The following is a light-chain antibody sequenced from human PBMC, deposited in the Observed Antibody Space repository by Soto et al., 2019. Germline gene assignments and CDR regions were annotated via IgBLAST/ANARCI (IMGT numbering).Light chain of an antibody. V-gene: IGLV1-40*01. CDR3: QSYDSSLSGPYVV. Sequence: QSVLTKPPSVSGAPGQRVTISCTGSSSNIGAGYDVNWYQQLPGTAPKLLIYENNRRPSGVPDRFSGSKFGTSASLDITGLQAEDEADYYCQSYDSSLSGPYVVFGGGTKVTVL. CDR2: ENN. CDR1: SSNIGAGYD. J-gene: IGLJ3*02.